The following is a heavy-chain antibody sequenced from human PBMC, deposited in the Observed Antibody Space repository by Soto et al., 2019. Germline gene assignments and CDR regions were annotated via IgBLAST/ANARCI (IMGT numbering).Heavy chain of an antibody. V-gene: IGHV4-34*01. Sequence: SETLSLTCAVYGGSFSGYYRTWIRQPPGTGLEWIGEINHSGSTNYNPSLKSRVTISVDTSKNQFSLKLTSATAADTAVYYCARDKITGLFDYWGQGTLVTVSS. D-gene: IGHD2-8*02. J-gene: IGHJ4*02. CDR2: INHSGST. CDR1: GGSFSGYY. CDR3: ARDKITGLFDY.